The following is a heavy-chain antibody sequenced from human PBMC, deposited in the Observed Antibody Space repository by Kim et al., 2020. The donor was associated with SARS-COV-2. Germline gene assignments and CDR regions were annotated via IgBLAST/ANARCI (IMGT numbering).Heavy chain of an antibody. V-gene: IGHV3-11*01. D-gene: IGHD3-9*01. Sequence: GGSLRLSCAASGFTFSDYYMSWIRQAPGKGLEWVSYISSSGSTIYYADSMKGLFTISRDNAKNSLYLQMNSLRAEDTAVYYCARVGPFNYDILTGYYLVWYFDYWGQGTLVTVSS. CDR2: ISSSGSTI. CDR1: GFTFSDYY. CDR3: ARVGPFNYDILTGYYLVWYFDY. J-gene: IGHJ4*02.